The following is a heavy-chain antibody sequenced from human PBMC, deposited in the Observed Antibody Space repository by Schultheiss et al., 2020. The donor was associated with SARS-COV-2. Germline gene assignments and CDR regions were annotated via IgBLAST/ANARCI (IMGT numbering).Heavy chain of an antibody. Sequence: SQTLSLTCTVSGGSINTYYWSWIRQPPGKGLEWIGEINHSGSTNYNPSLKSRVTMSVDTSKNQFSLKLSSVTAADTAVYYCARDWRGEYYFDSWGQGTLVTVSS. D-gene: IGHD3-10*01. CDR3: ARDWRGEYYFDS. V-gene: IGHV4-34*01. J-gene: IGHJ4*02. CDR1: GGSINTYY. CDR2: INHSGST.